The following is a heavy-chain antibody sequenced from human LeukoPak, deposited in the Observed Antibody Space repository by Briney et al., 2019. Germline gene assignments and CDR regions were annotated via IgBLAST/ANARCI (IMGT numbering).Heavy chain of an antibody. CDR2: IYYSGST. D-gene: IGHD2-2*01. CDR3: ARGCSSTSCDSYYYYAMDV. Sequence: SETLSLTCTVSGGSISSYYWNWIRQPPGKALEWIGYIYYSGSTNYNPSLKSRVTISVGTSKNQFSLKLSSVTAADAAVYYCARGCSSTSCDSYYYYAMDVWGQGTTVTVSS. V-gene: IGHV4-59*01. J-gene: IGHJ6*02. CDR1: GGSISSYY.